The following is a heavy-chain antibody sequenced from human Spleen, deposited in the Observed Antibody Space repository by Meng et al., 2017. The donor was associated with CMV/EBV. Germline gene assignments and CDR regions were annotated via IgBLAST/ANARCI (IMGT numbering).Heavy chain of an antibody. CDR1: GVTVGSSNYY. CDR2: IYYSGST. D-gene: IGHD5-12*01. J-gene: IGHJ5*02. Sequence: GVTVGSSNYYWGWIRQPPGKGLEWIGTIYYSGSTFYNPSLKSRVTMSGDTSKNQISLKLRSVTAADAAVYYCARGDIVATVGLWFDPWGQGTLVTVSS. V-gene: IGHV4-39*07. CDR3: ARGDIVATVGLWFDP.